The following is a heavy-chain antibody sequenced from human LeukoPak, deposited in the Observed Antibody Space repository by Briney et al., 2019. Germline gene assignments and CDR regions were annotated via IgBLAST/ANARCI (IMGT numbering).Heavy chain of an antibody. CDR2: ISVSGHST. D-gene: IGHD3-22*01. J-gene: IGHJ3*02. Sequence: GGSLRLSCAASGFTFSNCAMNWVRQAPGKGLEWVSGISVSGHSTYYADSVKGRFTISRDNSKNTLYLQMNSLRVEDTAVYYCAKEVYYFDTSGLYSFAFDIWGQGTMVTVPS. CDR3: AKEVYYFDTSGLYSFAFDI. V-gene: IGHV3-23*01. CDR1: GFTFSNCA.